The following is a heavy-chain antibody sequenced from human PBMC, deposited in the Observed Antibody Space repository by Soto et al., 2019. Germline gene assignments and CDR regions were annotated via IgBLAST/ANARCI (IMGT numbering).Heavy chain of an antibody. J-gene: IGHJ4*02. D-gene: IGHD3-22*01. CDR1: GGTFSSYA. CDR3: ASPGVGTYDSSGYFGY. Sequence: ASVKVSCKASGGTFSSYAISWVRQAPGQGLEWMGGIIPIFGTANYAQKFQGRVTITADESTSTAYMELSSLRSEDTAVYYCASPGVGTYDSSGYFGYWGQGTLVTVSS. V-gene: IGHV1-69*13. CDR2: IIPIFGTA.